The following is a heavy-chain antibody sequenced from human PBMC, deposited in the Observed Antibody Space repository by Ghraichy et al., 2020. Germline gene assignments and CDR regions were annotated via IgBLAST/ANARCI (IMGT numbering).Heavy chain of an antibody. Sequence: ASVKVSCKASGYTFTSYGISLVRQAPGQGLEWMGWISAYNGNTNYAQKLQGRVTMTTDTSTSTAYMELRSLRSDDTAVYYCARRYYDSSGYYYYYYGMDVWGQGTTVTVSS. CDR1: GYTFTSYG. D-gene: IGHD3-22*01. CDR2: ISAYNGNT. J-gene: IGHJ6*02. CDR3: ARRYYDSSGYYYYYYGMDV. V-gene: IGHV1-18*01.